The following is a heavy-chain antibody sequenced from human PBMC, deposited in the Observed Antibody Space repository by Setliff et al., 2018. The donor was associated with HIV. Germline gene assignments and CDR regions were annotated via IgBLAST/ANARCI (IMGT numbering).Heavy chain of an antibody. CDR3: ARCKREQIYHHSYGMDV. Sequence: GGSLRLSCAASGFTFTSYAMSWVRQAPGKGLEWLSYINLGGDGTYYADSVKGRFSVSRDNAKNSLFLQMNSLRAEDTAVYYCARCKREQIYHHSYGMDVWGQGTTVTVSS. J-gene: IGHJ6*02. V-gene: IGHV3-11*04. CDR1: GFTFTSYA. D-gene: IGHD1-26*01. CDR2: INLGGDGT.